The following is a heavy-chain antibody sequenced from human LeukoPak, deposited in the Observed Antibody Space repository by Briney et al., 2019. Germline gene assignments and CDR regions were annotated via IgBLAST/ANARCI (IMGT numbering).Heavy chain of an antibody. Sequence: GGSLRLSCAASGFTFSSYWMHWVRQAPGKGLVWVSRINKDGTSTTNADSVKGRFTISRDNAKNMLYLQMNSLRAEDTAVYYCTRDMIRGVVNYWGQGTLVSVSS. V-gene: IGHV3-74*01. CDR2: INKDGTST. CDR3: TRDMIRGVVNY. CDR1: GFTFSSYW. D-gene: IGHD3-10*01. J-gene: IGHJ4*02.